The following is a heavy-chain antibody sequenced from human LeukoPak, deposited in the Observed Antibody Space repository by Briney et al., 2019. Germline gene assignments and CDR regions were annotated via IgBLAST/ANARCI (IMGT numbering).Heavy chain of an antibody. J-gene: IGHJ4*02. CDR3: VRGDDIGKHPTRAYYFDI. CDR1: RFTFTRHA. Sequence: QPGGSLRLSCAASRFTFTRHAMSWVRQAPGKGLEWVSTTGLESVHTLCADSVQGRFTVSRDNSRNTLDLQMDKLTVDDTAIYYCVRGDDIGKHPTRAYYFDIWSQGTLVSVSS. V-gene: IGHV3-23*01. CDR2: TGLESVHT. D-gene: IGHD3-10*01.